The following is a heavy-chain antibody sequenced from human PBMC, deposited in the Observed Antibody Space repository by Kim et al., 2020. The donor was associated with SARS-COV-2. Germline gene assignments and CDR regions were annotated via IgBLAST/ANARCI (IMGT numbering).Heavy chain of an antibody. CDR2: IVSKTDGGTT. J-gene: IGHJ5*02. V-gene: IGHV3-15*04. CDR3: TTYASGWT. D-gene: IGHD6-19*01. Sequence: GGSLRLSCAASGFTFNDAWMSWVRQAPGKGPEWVGRIVSKTDGGTTDYAAPVKGRFTISSDDSKNTLYLQMNNLKTEDTAVYYCTTYASGWTWGQGALVTVSA. CDR1: GFTFNDAW.